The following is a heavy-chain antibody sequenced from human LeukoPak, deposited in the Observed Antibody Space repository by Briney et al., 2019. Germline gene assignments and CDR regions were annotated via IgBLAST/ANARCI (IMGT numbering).Heavy chain of an antibody. CDR3: ANGYCTNGVCYPYYYYYMDV. Sequence: GGSLRLSCAASGFTFSSYEMNWVRQAPGKGLEWVSYISSSGSTIYYADSVKGRFTISRDNSKNTLYLQMISLRAEDTAVYYCANGYCTNGVCYPYYYYYMDVWGKGTTVTVSS. CDR1: GFTFSSYE. V-gene: IGHV3-48*03. D-gene: IGHD2-8*01. J-gene: IGHJ6*03. CDR2: ISSSGSTI.